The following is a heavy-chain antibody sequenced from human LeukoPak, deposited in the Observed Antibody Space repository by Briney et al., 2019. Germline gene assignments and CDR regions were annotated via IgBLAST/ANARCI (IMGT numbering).Heavy chain of an antibody. Sequence: GGSLRPSCAASGFTFSSYAMSWVRQAPGKGLEWVSAISGSGGSTYYADSVKGRFTISRDNSKNTLYLQMNSLRAEDTAVYYCAKVPYSSGWYYWFGPWGQGTLVTVSS. CDR2: ISGSGGST. CDR1: GFTFSSYA. V-gene: IGHV3-23*01. D-gene: IGHD6-19*01. J-gene: IGHJ5*02. CDR3: AKVPYSSGWYYWFGP.